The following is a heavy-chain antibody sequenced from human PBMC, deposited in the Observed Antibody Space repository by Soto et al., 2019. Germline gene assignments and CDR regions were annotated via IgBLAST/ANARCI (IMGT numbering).Heavy chain of an antibody. Sequence: LRLSWAASGVTFSDYYMSWIRQAPLKGLEWVSYISSSSSYTNYADSVKGRFTISRDNAKNSLYLQMNSLRAEDTAVYYCASSVGYCSSTSCLDYYYYGMDVWGQGTTVTVSS. V-gene: IGHV3-11*06. CDR1: GVTFSDYY. J-gene: IGHJ6*02. CDR2: ISSSSSYT. D-gene: IGHD2-2*01. CDR3: ASSVGYCSSTSCLDYYYYGMDV.